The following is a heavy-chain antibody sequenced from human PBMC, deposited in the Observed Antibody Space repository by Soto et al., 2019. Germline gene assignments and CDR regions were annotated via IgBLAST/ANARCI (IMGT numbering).Heavy chain of an antibody. V-gene: IGHV4-59*01. CDR2: IYDLGST. D-gene: IGHD3-10*01. J-gene: IGHJ4*02. Sequence: SETLSLTCNVSGASLSGYYWSWIRQPPGKGLEWIGYIYDLGSTDYNPSLKSRVTISVDTSKRQFSLRLTSVTAADTAVYYCARDGYDGSGSPYPAYWGPGTQVTVSS. CDR1: GASLSGYY. CDR3: ARDGYDGSGSPYPAY.